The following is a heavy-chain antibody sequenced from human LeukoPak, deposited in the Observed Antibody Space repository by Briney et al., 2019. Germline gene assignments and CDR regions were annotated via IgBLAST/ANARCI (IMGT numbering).Heavy chain of an antibody. D-gene: IGHD2-8*01. CDR1: GFIFSSFG. V-gene: IGHV3-30*02. CDR2: TQDDESNK. J-gene: IGHJ6*03. Sequence: PGGSLRLSCAASGFIFSSFGMHWVRQAPGKGLERVAFTQDDESNKFYADSVKGRFTISRDNSKNTLFLQMSSLRPEDTALYYCVKQMVERTHYYYMDVWGKGTTVTVSS. CDR3: VKQMVERTHYYYMDV.